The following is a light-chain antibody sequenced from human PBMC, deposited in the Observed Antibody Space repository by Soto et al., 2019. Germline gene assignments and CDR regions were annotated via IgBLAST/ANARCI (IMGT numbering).Light chain of an antibody. CDR2: EVS. CDR3: SSYAGSNNLV. Sequence: QSVLTQPPSASVSPGQSVTIPCTGTSSDVGSYNYVSWYQHHPGKVPKLISYEVSKRPSGVPDRFSGSKSGNTASLTVSGLQAEDEADYYCSSYAGSNNLVFGGGTKVTVL. CDR1: SSDVGSYNY. V-gene: IGLV2-8*01. J-gene: IGLJ2*01.